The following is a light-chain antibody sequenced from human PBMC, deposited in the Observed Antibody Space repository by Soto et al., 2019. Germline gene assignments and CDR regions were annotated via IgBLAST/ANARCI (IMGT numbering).Light chain of an antibody. CDR2: AAS. Sequence: IRMTQSPSSFSASTGDRVTITCRASQGISSFLAWYQQKSGKAPKLLMYAASTLQSGVPSRFSGSGSGTDFTLTISRLQSEDFATYYCQQYYLYPRTFGQGTKV. J-gene: IGKJ1*01. CDR3: QQYYLYPRT. CDR1: QGISSF. V-gene: IGKV1-8*01.